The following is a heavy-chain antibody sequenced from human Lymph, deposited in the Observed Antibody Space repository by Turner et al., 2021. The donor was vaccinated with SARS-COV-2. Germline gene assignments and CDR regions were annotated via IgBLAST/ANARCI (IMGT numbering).Heavy chain of an antibody. V-gene: IGHV4-59*08. J-gene: IGHJ6*02. Sequence: QVQLQESGPGLVRPSETLSLTCTVSGGSISSTSWSWIRQSPGRGLEWIGYFYKIGSTDYNPTLRSRVTISVDTSKNQLSLNLFFVTAADTALYYCARHQGSTSGYDHGMNVWGQGTAVIVSS. D-gene: IGHD1-1*01. CDR2: FYKIGST. CDR3: ARHQGSTSGYDHGMNV. CDR1: GGSISSTS.